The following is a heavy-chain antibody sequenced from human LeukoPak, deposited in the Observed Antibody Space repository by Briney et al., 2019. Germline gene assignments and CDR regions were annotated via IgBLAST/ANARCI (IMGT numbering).Heavy chain of an antibody. V-gene: IGHV4-39*07. CDR1: GGSISSRSYY. J-gene: IGHJ4*02. CDR3: ARDRALDLRSELGDFDY. Sequence: PSETLSLTSTVSGGSISSRSYYWGWIRQPPGKGLEWIGSIYYSGSTYYNPSLKSRVTISVDTSKNQFSLKLSSVTAADTAVYYCARDRALDLRSELGDFDYWGQGTLVTVSS. D-gene: IGHD1-7*01. CDR2: IYYSGST.